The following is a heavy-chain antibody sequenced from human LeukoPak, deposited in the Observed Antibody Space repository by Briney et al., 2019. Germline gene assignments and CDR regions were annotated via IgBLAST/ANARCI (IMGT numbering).Heavy chain of an antibody. CDR3: AREYCSGGSCYNDY. J-gene: IGHJ4*02. Sequence: PGGSLRLSCAASGFTVSSSYMSWVRQAPGKGLEWVSVIYSGGSTYYADSVKGRFTISRDNSKNTLYLQMNSLRAEDTAVYYCAREYCSGGSCYNDYWGQGTLVTVSS. V-gene: IGHV3-66*01. CDR2: IYSGGST. CDR1: GFTVSSSY. D-gene: IGHD2-15*01.